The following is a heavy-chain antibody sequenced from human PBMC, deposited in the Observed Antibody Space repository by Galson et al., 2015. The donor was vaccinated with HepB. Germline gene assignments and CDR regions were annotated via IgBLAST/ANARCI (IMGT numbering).Heavy chain of an antibody. D-gene: IGHD6-13*01. CDR3: ARLTPIATTGLDY. Sequence: QSGAEVKKPGESLTISCQASGYNFISYWISWVRQVPGKGLEWMGRIDPSDSYVNYSPSFQGRVSISGDKSISTAYLQWSSLKASDTAIYYCARLTPIATTGLDYWGQGTLVTVSS. CDR1: GYNFISYW. CDR2: IDPSDSYV. J-gene: IGHJ4*02. V-gene: IGHV5-10-1*01.